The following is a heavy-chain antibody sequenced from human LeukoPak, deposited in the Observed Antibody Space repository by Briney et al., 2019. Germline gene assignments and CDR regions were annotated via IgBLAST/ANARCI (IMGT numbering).Heavy chain of an antibody. J-gene: IGHJ4*02. V-gene: IGHV4-39*07. CDR2: VHYSGST. Sequence: SETLSLTCTVSGGSISSNSYYWGWIRQPPGKGLEWIGSVHYSGSTFYNPSLKSRVTISVDTSKNQFSLKLSSVTAADTAVYYCARDGRSDYDYWGQGTLVTVSS. D-gene: IGHD2-15*01. CDR3: ARDGRSDYDY. CDR1: GGSISSNSYY.